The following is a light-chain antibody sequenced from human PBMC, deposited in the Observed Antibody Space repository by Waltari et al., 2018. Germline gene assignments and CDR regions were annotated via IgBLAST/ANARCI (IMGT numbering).Light chain of an antibody. CDR1: TGAVTSGHY. V-gene: IGLV7-46*01. CDR3: LLSYSDTRV. CDR2: DTS. J-gene: IGLJ2*01. Sequence: QAVVTQEPSLTVSPGGTVTLTCDSSTGAVTSGHYPYWVQQKPGQAPRTLIDDTSDKSSWTPARFAGALLGGKAALTLSGAQPEDEAEYYCLLSYSDTRVVGGGTKLTVL.